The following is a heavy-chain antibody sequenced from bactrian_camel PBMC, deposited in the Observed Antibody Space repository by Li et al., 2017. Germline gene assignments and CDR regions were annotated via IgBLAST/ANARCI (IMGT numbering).Heavy chain of an antibody. CDR1: GYTDSVNV. V-gene: IGHV3S40*01. CDR2: IHNNGHYT. J-gene: IGHJ4*01. D-gene: IGHD2*01. Sequence: VQLVESGAGSVEAGGSVRLSCTASGYTDSVNVMGWFRQAPGKGREGVASIHNNGHYTRYADSVKGRFFLSQDNARAAYYLQMNSLRPEDTAVYYCAGSWDVSAKWALESMTRPDFGFGVRGPRSPSP. CDR3: AGSWDVSAKWALESMTRPDFG.